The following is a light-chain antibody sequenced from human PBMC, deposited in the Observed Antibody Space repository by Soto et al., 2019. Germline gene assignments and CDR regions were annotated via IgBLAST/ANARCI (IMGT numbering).Light chain of an antibody. V-gene: IGKV1-5*03. Sequence: DIPMTQSPSTLSASVGDRVTITCRASQSISSWLAWYQQKPGKAPKLLIYKASSLESGVPSRFSGSGSGTEFTLTIRSLQPDDFSTYYCQQYTSYPSFGGGTKVEIK. J-gene: IGKJ4*01. CDR3: QQYTSYPS. CDR2: KAS. CDR1: QSISSW.